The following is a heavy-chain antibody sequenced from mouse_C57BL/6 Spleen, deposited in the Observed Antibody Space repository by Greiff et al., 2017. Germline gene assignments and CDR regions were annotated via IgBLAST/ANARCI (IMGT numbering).Heavy chain of an antibody. D-gene: IGHD1-1*01. Sequence: EVQGVESGGGLVQPKGSLKLSCAASGFSFNTYAMNWVRQAPGTVLEWVARIRSKSNNYATYYADSVKDRFTISRDDSESMIYLQMNNLKTEDTAMYYCVRHYYGRAMDYWGQGTSVTVSS. CDR1: GFSFNTYA. J-gene: IGHJ4*01. V-gene: IGHV10-1*01. CDR3: VRHYYGRAMDY. CDR2: IRSKSNNYAT.